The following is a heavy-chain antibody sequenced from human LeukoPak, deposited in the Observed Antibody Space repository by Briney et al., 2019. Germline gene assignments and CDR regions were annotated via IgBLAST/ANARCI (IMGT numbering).Heavy chain of an antibody. V-gene: IGHV1-58*01. D-gene: IGHD1-26*01. CDR1: GFTFSNSA. J-gene: IGHJ4*02. CDR2: VVVGSGNT. CDR3: TSDPTFYSGRYCFDY. Sequence: GASVKVSCKASGFTFSNSAVQWVRQARGQRLEWIGWVVVGSGNTNYAQKFQERVTITRDMSTSTAYMELSSLISEDTAVYYCTSDPTFYSGRYCFDYWGQGTLVTVSS.